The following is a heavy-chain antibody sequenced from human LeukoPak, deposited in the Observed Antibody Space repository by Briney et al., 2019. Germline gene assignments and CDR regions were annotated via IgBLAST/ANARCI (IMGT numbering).Heavy chain of an antibody. J-gene: IGHJ4*02. CDR3: AKDLGRYRDNYFDY. Sequence: GGSLRLSCAASGFTFNSYAMSWVRQAPEKGLEWVATISGSGGGTYYADSVKGRFTISRDDSKNTLYLQMNSLRAEDTAVYYCAKDLGRYRDNYFDYWGQGTLVTVSS. CDR1: GFTFNSYA. CDR2: ISGSGGGT. D-gene: IGHD1-26*01. V-gene: IGHV3-23*01.